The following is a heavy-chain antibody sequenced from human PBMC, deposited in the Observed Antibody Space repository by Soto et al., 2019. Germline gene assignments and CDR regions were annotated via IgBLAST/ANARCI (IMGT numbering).Heavy chain of an antibody. CDR3: ARPQGGTDWLDP. V-gene: IGHV5-10-1*01. CDR1: GYSFTSCW. J-gene: IGHJ5*02. Sequence: GESLKISCKASGYSFTSCWIIWVRQMPGRGLEWMGRIDPSDSYTDYNPAFKGHIIISSDKSTSTVYLQLTTLKASDSGMYYCARPQGGTDWLDPWGQGTLVTVSS. CDR2: IDPSDSYT. D-gene: IGHD1-7*01.